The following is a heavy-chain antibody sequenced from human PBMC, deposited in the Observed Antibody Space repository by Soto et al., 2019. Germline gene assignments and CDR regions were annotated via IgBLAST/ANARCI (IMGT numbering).Heavy chain of an antibody. Sequence: GGSLRLSCAASGFTFSSYSMNWVRQAPGKGLEWVSSISSSSSYIYYADSVKGRFTISRDNAKNSLYLQMNSLRAEDAAVYYCARDRGYYGSGSYYGESEYGMDVWGQGTTVTVSS. CDR3: ARDRGYYGSGSYYGESEYGMDV. D-gene: IGHD3-10*01. V-gene: IGHV3-21*01. CDR2: ISSSSSYI. J-gene: IGHJ6*02. CDR1: GFTFSSYS.